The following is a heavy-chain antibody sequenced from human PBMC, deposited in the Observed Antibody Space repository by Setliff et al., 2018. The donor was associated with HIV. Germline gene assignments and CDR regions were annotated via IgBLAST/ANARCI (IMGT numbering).Heavy chain of an antibody. CDR3: ARDRIEVVVDGPHDVFDV. V-gene: IGHV4-34*01. CDR2: INPSGST. Sequence: PSETLSLTCAVYGGPFSGFYYSWIRQAPGKGLEWIGEINPSGSTNYNPSLTSRVTLSVDTSKNQFFLKLTSLSAADTAVYYCARDRIEVVVDGPHDVFDVWGRGTTVTVSS. J-gene: IGHJ3*01. D-gene: IGHD2-15*01. CDR1: GGPFSGFY.